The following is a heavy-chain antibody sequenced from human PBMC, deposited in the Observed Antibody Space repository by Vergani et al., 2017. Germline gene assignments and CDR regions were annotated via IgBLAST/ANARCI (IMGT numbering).Heavy chain of an antibody. Sequence: QVQLQESGPGLVKPSETLSLTCTVSGGSISSHYWSWIRQPPGKGLEWIGYIYYSGSTNYNPSLKSRVTISVDTSKNQFSLKLSSVTAADTAVYYCAVGYGYKNDYWGQGTLVTVSS. D-gene: IGHD5-18*01. CDR1: GGSISSHY. CDR3: AVGYGYKNDY. CDR2: IYYSGST. V-gene: IGHV4-59*11. J-gene: IGHJ4*02.